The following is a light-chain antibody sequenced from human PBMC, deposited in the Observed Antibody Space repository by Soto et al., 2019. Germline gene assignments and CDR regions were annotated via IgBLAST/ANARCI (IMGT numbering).Light chain of an antibody. CDR3: QQYNSFSGT. Sequence: DIQMTQSPSALSASVGDRVIITCRASQYISNWVAWYQQKPGKAPKLLIYDASTLESGVPSRFTGSSSGTEFTLTISSLQPDDSATYYCQQYNSFSGTFGGGTKVDIK. CDR2: DAS. J-gene: IGKJ4*01. CDR1: QYISNW. V-gene: IGKV1-5*01.